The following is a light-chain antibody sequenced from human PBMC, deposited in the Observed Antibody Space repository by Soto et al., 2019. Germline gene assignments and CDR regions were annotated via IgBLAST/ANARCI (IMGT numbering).Light chain of an antibody. Sequence: QSALTQPPSASGSPGQSVTISCTGTSSDVGGYNYVSWYQQHPGKAPKLMIYEVSKRPSGVTNRFSGSKSGNTASLTVSGLRAEDEADYYCSSYAGSNNLGVFGTGTKLTVL. CDR3: SSYAGSNNLGV. J-gene: IGLJ1*01. V-gene: IGLV2-8*01. CDR1: SSDVGGYNY. CDR2: EVS.